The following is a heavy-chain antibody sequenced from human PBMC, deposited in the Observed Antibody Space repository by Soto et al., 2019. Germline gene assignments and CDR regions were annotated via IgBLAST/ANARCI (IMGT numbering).Heavy chain of an antibody. CDR3: ATNYGSGSTHFDN. J-gene: IGHJ4*02. D-gene: IGHD3-10*01. Sequence: QVQLVQSGAEVKKPGSSVRVSCTASGDTLNFYTISWVRQAPGQGLEWMGRVIPMVAMSSYAQKFQGRVTSSADKSTSTVYMDLRSLRSEDPAIYYCATNYGSGSTHFDNWGQGPLVTVSS. V-gene: IGHV1-69*02. CDR1: GDTLNFYT. CDR2: VIPMVAMS.